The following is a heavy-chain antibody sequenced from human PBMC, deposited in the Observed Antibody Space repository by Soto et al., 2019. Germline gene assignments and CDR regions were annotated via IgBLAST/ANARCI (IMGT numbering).Heavy chain of an antibody. CDR2: INHSGIT. D-gene: IGHD3-10*01. J-gene: IGHJ6*02. CDR1: GASFSGYF. Sequence: PSETLSLTCAVYGASFSGYFCSWIRQPPGKGLEWIGEINHSGITKYNPSLKSRVTISGDTSRDQFSLKLGSVTAADTAVYYCAGGSGNYYYGMDVWGQGTTVTVSS. CDR3: AGGSGNYYYGMDV. V-gene: IGHV4-34*01.